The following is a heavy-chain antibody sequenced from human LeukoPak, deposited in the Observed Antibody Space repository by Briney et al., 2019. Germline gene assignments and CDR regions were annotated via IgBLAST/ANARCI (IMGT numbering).Heavy chain of an antibody. CDR1: GFTFSSYS. V-gene: IGHV3-21*01. Sequence: PGGSLGLSCAASGFTFSSYSMNWVRQAPGKGLEWVSSISGNSNYIYYADSMKGRFTISRDNAKNSLYLQMNSLRAEDTSVYYCARDHHKWLSSPDAFDIWGLGTMVTVSS. CDR3: ARDHHKWLSSPDAFDI. CDR2: ISGNSNYI. D-gene: IGHD3-22*01. J-gene: IGHJ3*02.